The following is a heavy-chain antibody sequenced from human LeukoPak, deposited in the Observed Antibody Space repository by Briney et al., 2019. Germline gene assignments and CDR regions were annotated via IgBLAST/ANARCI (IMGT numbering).Heavy chain of an antibody. V-gene: IGHV1-24*01. Sequence: ASVKVSCKVSGYTLTELSMHWVRQAPGKGLEWMGGFDPEDGETIYAQKFQGRVTTTGDTSTDTAYMELSSLRSEDTAVYYCATWALNYYGSGSYAYNYWGQGTLVTVSS. CDR2: FDPEDGET. J-gene: IGHJ4*02. CDR1: GYTLTELS. CDR3: ATWALNYYGSGSYAYNY. D-gene: IGHD3-10*01.